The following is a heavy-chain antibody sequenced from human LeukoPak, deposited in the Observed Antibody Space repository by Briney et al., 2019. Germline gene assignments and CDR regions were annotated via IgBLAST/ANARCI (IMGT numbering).Heavy chain of an antibody. J-gene: IGHJ3*02. CDR3: TRVLAAAANALDI. V-gene: IGHV3-72*01. Sequence: GGSLRLSCAASGFTFSSYAMSWVRQAPGKGLEWVGRSRHKAKKYSTEYAASVKGRFTISRDDSKNSLYLQLNSLKTEDTAVYYCTRVLAAAANALDIWGQGTMVTVSS. CDR1: GFTFSSYA. D-gene: IGHD6-13*01. CDR2: SRHKAKKYST.